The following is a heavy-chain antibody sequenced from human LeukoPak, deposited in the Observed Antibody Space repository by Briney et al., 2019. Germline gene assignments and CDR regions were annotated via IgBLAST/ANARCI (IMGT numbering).Heavy chain of an antibody. Sequence: GGSLRLSCAASGFTFSNAWMSWIRQAPGKGLEWVSYISSSGTTIYYADSVKGRFTISRDNAKNSLYLQMNSLRVEDTALYYCAAANQIWDYWGQGTLVTVSS. J-gene: IGHJ4*02. CDR1: GFTFSNAW. D-gene: IGHD6-13*01. V-gene: IGHV3-11*01. CDR3: AAANQIWDY. CDR2: ISSSGTTI.